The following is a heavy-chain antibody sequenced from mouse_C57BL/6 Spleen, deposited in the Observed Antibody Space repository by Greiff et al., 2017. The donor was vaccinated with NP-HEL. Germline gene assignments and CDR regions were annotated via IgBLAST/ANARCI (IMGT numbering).Heavy chain of an antibody. V-gene: IGHV1-72*01. CDR3: AREDDGYYFDY. CDR1: GYTFTSHW. D-gene: IGHD2-3*01. J-gene: IGHJ2*01. CDR2: IDPNSGGT. Sequence: QVQLKQPGAELVKPGASVQLSCKASGYTFTSHWMHWVKQRPGRGLEWIGRIDPNSGGTKYNEKFKSKATLTVDKPSSTAYMQLSSLTSEDAAVYYCAREDDGYYFDYWGQGTTLTVSS.